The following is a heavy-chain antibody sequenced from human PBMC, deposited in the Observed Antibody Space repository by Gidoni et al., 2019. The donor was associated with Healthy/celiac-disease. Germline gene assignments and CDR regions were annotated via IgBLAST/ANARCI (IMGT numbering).Heavy chain of an antibody. J-gene: IGHJ6*02. D-gene: IGHD4-17*01. Sequence: EVQLVESGGGLVQPGRSLRLSCAASGFTFDDYAMHWVRQAPGKGLEWVSGISWNSGSIGYADSVKGRFTISRDNAKNSLYLQMNSLRAEDTALYYCAKGGTTVTTIYYYYGMDVWGQGTTVTVSS. CDR2: ISWNSGSI. CDR3: AKGGTTVTTIYYYYGMDV. V-gene: IGHV3-9*01. CDR1: GFTFDDYA.